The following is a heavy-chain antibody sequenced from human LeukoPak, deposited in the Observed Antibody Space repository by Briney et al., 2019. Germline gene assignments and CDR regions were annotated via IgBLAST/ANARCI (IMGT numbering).Heavy chain of an antibody. Sequence: PGGSLRLSCAASGFTFSTYGMHWVRQAPGKGLEWVAFIQFDGSEEFYADSVKGRFSISRDNSKSTLYLQMNSLRAEDTSVYYCAEDQKLQPFHYWGQGTLVTVSS. CDR3: AEDQKLQPFHY. J-gene: IGHJ4*02. V-gene: IGHV3-30*02. CDR2: IQFDGSEE. CDR1: GFTFSTYG. D-gene: IGHD2-15*01.